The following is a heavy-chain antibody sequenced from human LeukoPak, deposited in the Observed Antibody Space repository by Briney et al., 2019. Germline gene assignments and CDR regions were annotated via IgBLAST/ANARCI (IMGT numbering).Heavy chain of an antibody. Sequence: PSQTLSLTCTVSGGSISNGGYYWSWLRQHPGKGLEWIGYIYDSGTTYYNPALQSRVTISVDTSDNKFSLKLRSLTAADTAVYYCARGGDRRGFDYWGQGTLVTVSS. CDR2: IYDSGTT. CDR1: GGSISNGGYY. J-gene: IGHJ4*02. V-gene: IGHV4-31*03. D-gene: IGHD1-14*01. CDR3: ARGGDRRGFDY.